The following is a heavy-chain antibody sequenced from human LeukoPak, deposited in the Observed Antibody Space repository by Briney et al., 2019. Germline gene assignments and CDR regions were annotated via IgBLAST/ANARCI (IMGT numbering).Heavy chain of an antibody. J-gene: IGHJ3*01. CDR1: GFTFSNYV. Sequence: GGSLRLSCVASGFTFSNYVMNWVRLAPGKGLECVSSISGSGTSTYYADSVKGRFTSSRDNSKNTLYLQMDSLRAEDMAIYYCANEYSKGDVWGQGTTVTVSS. D-gene: IGHD4-11*01. V-gene: IGHV3-23*01. CDR3: ANEYSKGDV. CDR2: ISGSGTST.